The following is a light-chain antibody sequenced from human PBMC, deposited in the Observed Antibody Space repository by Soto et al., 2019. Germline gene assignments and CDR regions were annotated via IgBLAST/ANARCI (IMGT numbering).Light chain of an antibody. CDR1: QGISNY. CDR3: QKYNSAPPYT. V-gene: IGKV1-27*01. Sequence: DIQMTQSPSSLPASVGDRVTITCRASQGISNYLAWYQQKPGKVPKLLIYAASTLQSGVSSRFSGIGSGTDFTLTISSLQPKDVATYYCQKYNSAPPYTFGHGTKLEIK. CDR2: AAS. J-gene: IGKJ2*01.